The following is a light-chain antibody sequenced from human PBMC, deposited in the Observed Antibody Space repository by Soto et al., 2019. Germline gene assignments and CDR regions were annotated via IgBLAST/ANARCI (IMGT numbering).Light chain of an antibody. V-gene: IGKV1-27*01. CDR3: QKYNRAPRT. J-gene: IGKJ3*01. CDR1: QGVSNY. CDR2: AAS. Sequence: DIQMTQSPSSLSASVGARVTITCRASQGVSNYLAWYQQKPGKVPKLLIYAASTLQSGVTSRFSGSGSRTDCTLTSSGLQPEEVATYDCQKYNRAPRTFGTWTKWDI.